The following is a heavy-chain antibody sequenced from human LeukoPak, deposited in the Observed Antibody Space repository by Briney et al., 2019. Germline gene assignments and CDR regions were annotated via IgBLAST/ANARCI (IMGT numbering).Heavy chain of an antibody. J-gene: IGHJ4*02. Sequence: PGGSLRLSCAASGFTFSTYAMTWVRQAAGKELEWVSAIIGTSGSTYYADSVKGRFTISRDNSKNTLYLQMNSLRAEDTAVYYCAVYRSGGCYSGLVWGQGTLVTVSS. CDR3: AVYRSGGCYSGLV. D-gene: IGHD2-15*01. CDR1: GFTFSTYA. V-gene: IGHV3-23*01. CDR2: IIGTSGST.